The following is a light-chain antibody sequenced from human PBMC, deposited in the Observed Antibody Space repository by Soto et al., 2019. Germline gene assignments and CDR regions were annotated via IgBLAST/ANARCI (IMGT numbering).Light chain of an antibody. CDR2: DVD. Sequence: QSALTQPRSVSGSPGQSVTISCTGTSSDVGNYNFVSWYQHHPGKAPKLMIYDVDKRPSGVPDRFSGSKSGNTASLTISGLQAEYEADYYCCSYAGSYPFVFGTGTKLTVL. CDR1: SSDVGNYNF. J-gene: IGLJ1*01. V-gene: IGLV2-11*01. CDR3: CSYAGSYPFV.